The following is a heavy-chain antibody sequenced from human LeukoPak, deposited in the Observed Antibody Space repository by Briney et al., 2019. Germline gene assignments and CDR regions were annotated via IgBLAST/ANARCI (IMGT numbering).Heavy chain of an antibody. D-gene: IGHD3-10*01. CDR3: ARDMVRGVAPDY. J-gene: IGHJ4*02. CDR2: IIPILGIA. V-gene: IGHV1-69*04. Sequence: SVKVSCKASGYTFTSYGISWVRQAPGQGLEWMGRIIPILGIANYAQKFQGRVTITADKSTSTAYMELSSLRSEDTAVYYCARDMVRGVAPDYWGQGTLVTVSS. CDR1: GYTFTSYG.